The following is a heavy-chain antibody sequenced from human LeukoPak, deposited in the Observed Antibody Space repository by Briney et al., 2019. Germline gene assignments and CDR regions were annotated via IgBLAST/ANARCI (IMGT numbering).Heavy chain of an antibody. CDR2: MNGEGTTI. Sequence: GGSLRLSCATSGLTFRTTWMHWVRQAPGKGLMWVSRMNGEGTTIDYADSVKGRFTISRDNSKNTLYLQMNSLRAEDTAVYYCARVSNNLSLYYFDYWGQGTLVTVSS. CDR3: ARVSNNLSLYYFDY. CDR1: GLTFRTTW. J-gene: IGHJ4*02. V-gene: IGHV3-74*01. D-gene: IGHD1/OR15-1a*01.